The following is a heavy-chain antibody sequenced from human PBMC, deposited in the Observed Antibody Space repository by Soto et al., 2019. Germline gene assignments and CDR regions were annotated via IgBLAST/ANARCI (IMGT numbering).Heavy chain of an antibody. CDR1: GGTISSLDCY. J-gene: IGHJ4*02. CDR3: ARAPSELYDFWSGHTPGGSCFDF. Sequence: TSEILCLTCTVSGGTISSLDCYWICIRQPPGKGLEWIGYIYYSGSAYYNPSLKSRVTISVDTSKNQFSLKLSSVTAADTAVYYCARAPSELYDFWSGHTPGGSCFDFWGQGTLVTV. V-gene: IGHV4-30-4*08. CDR2: IYYSGSA. D-gene: IGHD3-3*01.